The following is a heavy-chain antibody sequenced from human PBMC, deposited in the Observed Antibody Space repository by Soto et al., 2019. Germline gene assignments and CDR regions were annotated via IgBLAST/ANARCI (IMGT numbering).Heavy chain of an antibody. J-gene: IGHJ3*01. CDR3: ARHKRGLADAFGV. Sequence: EEQVLESGGGLVQPGGSLRLSCAVSGFTFSNYAMTWVRQAPGQGLEWVSAITDSGVADYAESVRGRFTISRDNSKNTLYRHISSLRVEDTAMYYCARHKRGLADAFGVWGQGTAVIVSS. CDR1: GFTFSNYA. V-gene: IGHV3-23*01. D-gene: IGHD3-10*01. CDR2: ITDSGVA.